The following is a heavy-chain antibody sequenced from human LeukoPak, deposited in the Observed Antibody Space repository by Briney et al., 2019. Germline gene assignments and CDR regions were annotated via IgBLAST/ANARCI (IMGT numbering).Heavy chain of an antibody. CDR1: GFTFSSYS. V-gene: IGHV3-21*01. J-gene: IGHJ4*02. Sequence: GGSLRLSCAASGFTFSSYSMNWVRQAPGKGLEWVSSISSSSSYIYYADSLKGRFTISRDNAKNSLYLQMNSLRAEDTAVYYCARAPPGYCSGGSCYFDYWGQGTLVTVSS. CDR3: ARAPPGYCSGGSCYFDY. CDR2: ISSSSSYI. D-gene: IGHD2-15*01.